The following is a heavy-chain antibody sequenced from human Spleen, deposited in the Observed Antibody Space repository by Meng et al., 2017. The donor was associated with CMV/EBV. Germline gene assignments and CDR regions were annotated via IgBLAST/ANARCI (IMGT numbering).Heavy chain of an antibody. Sequence: GESLKISCAASGFTVSNNYISWVRQAPGKGLEWVSRINNDGTTTEYADSVKGRFTMSRENAKNTLYLHMNSLRAEDTAIYYCAKENYMTTVTKDYYYGMDVWGQGTTVTVSS. J-gene: IGHJ6*02. V-gene: IGHV3-74*03. D-gene: IGHD4-11*01. CDR2: INNDGTTT. CDR1: GFTVSNNY. CDR3: AKENYMTTVTKDYYYGMDV.